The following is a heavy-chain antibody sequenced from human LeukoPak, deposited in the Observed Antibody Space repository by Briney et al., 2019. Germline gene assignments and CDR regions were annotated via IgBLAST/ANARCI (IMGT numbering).Heavy chain of an antibody. CDR3: ARGGEVYSYGSWGDFDY. V-gene: IGHV1-2*02. CDR2: IDPNSGGT. Sequence: ASVKVSCKDSGYTLTELSMHWVRQAPGQGLEWMGWIDPNSGGTTYAQRFQGRVTMTRDTSISTAYMELSRLRSDDTAVYYCARGGEVYSYGSWGDFDYWGQGTLVTVSS. CDR1: GYTLTELS. D-gene: IGHD5-18*01. J-gene: IGHJ4*02.